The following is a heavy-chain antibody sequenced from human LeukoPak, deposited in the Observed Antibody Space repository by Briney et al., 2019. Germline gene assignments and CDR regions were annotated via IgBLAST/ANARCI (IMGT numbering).Heavy chain of an antibody. V-gene: IGHV3-11*01. CDR2: ISRGDSII. J-gene: IGHJ6*02. CDR3: SKDISAGGLDV. Sequence: GGSLRLSCAASGFTISDYYMSWIRQAPGKGLEWVSYISRGDSIIYYADSVKGRFTISRDSAKNSLYLQMNSLRAEDTAVYYCSKDISAGGLDVWGPGTPVTASS. CDR1: GFTISDYY. D-gene: IGHD3-16*02.